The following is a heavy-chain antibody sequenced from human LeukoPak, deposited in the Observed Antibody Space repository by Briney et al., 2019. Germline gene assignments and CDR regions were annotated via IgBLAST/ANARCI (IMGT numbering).Heavy chain of an antibody. Sequence: GGSLRLSCAASGFTFSDYYMSWIRQAPGKGLEWVSYISSSGSTIYYADSVKGRFTISRENAKNSLYLQMNSLRAEDTAVYYCARGYCSGGSCYWYAFDIWGQGTVVTVSS. J-gene: IGHJ3*02. CDR1: GFTFSDYY. CDR3: ARGYCSGGSCYWYAFDI. V-gene: IGHV3-11*04. CDR2: ISSSGSTI. D-gene: IGHD2-15*01.